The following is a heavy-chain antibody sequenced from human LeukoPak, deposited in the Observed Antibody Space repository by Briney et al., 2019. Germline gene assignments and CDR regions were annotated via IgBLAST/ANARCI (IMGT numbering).Heavy chain of an antibody. CDR2: IYYSGST. CDR1: GGSISSGGYY. V-gene: IGHV4-31*03. Sequence: SETLSLTCTVSGGSISSGGYYWSWIRQHPGKGLEWIGYIYYSGSTYYNPSLKSRVTISVDTSKNQFSLKLSSVTAADTAVYYCARTYYDSSGYYTENWFDPWGQGTLVTVS. D-gene: IGHD3-22*01. J-gene: IGHJ5*02. CDR3: ARTYYDSSGYYTENWFDP.